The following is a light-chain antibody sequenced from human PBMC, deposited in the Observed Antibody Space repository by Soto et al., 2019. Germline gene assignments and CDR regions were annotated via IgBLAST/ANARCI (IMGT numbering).Light chain of an antibody. Sequence: QSVLTQPTSASGTPGQRVTISCSGSSSNIGSNYVYWYQQLPGTAPQLLIYRNNQRPSGVPDRFSGSKSVTSASLAISGLRSEDEADYYCAAWDDSMSAIFGGGTKVTVL. V-gene: IGLV1-47*01. J-gene: IGLJ2*01. CDR2: RNN. CDR1: SSNIGSNY. CDR3: AAWDDSMSAI.